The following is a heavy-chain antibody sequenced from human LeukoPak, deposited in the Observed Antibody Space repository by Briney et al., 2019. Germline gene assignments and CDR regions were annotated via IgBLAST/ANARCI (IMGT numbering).Heavy chain of an antibody. CDR2: IYYSGST. CDR1: GGSISSSSYY. D-gene: IGHD7-27*01. J-gene: IGHJ6*02. Sequence: SETLSLTCTVSGGSISSSSYYWGWIRQPPGKGLEWIGSIYYSGSTYYNPSLKSRVTMSVDTSKNQFSLKLSSVTAADTAVYYCASPALTGDYYYYYYGMDVWGQGTTVTVSS. V-gene: IGHV4-39*01. CDR3: ASPALTGDYYYYYYGMDV.